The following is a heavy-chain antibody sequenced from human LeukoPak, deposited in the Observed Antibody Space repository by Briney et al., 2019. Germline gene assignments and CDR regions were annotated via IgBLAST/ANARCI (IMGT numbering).Heavy chain of an antibody. J-gene: IGHJ6*02. Sequence: SETLSLTCTVSGGSISSYYWSWIRQPPGKGLEWIGCIYYSGSTNYNPSLKSRVTMSVDPSKYQYSLKLSSVTAADTAVYYCARRSPRLVRPYYYYGMDVWGQGTTVTVSS. CDR2: IYYSGST. CDR3: ARRSPRLVRPYYYYGMDV. V-gene: IGHV4-59*08. D-gene: IGHD6-19*01. CDR1: GGSISSYY.